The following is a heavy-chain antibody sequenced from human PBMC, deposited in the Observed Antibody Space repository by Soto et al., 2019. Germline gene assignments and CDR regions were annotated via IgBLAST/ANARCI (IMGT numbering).Heavy chain of an antibody. CDR2: ILVGGSP. Sequence: GGSRRLSCAAAGCICSSYDMSWVRQAPGKGLEWVSTILVGGSPHYEDSVRGRFTISRDGSKNTVYLQMNSLTAGDTAVYYCAKGTAAGGGAFDICGQGTMVTVSS. D-gene: IGHD2-8*02. V-gene: IGHV3-23*01. CDR3: AKGTAAGGGAFDI. CDR1: GCICSSYD. J-gene: IGHJ3*02.